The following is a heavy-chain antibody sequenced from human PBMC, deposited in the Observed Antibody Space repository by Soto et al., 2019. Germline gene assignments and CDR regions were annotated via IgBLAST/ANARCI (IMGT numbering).Heavy chain of an antibody. J-gene: IGHJ4*02. V-gene: IGHV4-59*01. CDR2: FYYSGST. CDR1: GGSFSGYY. Sequence: SETLSLTCAVYGGSFSGYYWSWIRQPPGKGLEWIGYFYYSGSTNYNPSLKSRVTISLDTSKNQFSLKLSSVTAADTAVYYCARGALTTYFDYWGQGTLVTVSS. CDR3: ARGALTTYFDY.